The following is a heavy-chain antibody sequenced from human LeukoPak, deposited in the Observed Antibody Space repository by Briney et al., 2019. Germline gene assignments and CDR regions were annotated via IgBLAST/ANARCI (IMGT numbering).Heavy chain of an antibody. V-gene: IGHV4-59*08. CDR1: GGSISSYY. CDR2: IYYSGST. J-gene: IGHJ5*02. D-gene: IGHD5-12*01. CDR3: ARAGHRGYDPSWFDP. Sequence: PSETLSLTCTVSGGSISSYYWSWIRQPPGKGLEWIGYIYYSGSTNYNPSLKSRVTISVYTSKNQFSLKLSSVTAADTAVYYCARAGHRGYDPSWFDPWGQGTLVTVST.